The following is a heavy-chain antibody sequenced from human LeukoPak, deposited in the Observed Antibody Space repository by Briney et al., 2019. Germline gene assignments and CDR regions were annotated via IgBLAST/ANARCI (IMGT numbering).Heavy chain of an antibody. CDR3: AKSIAVAFYS. D-gene: IGHD6-19*01. J-gene: IGHJ4*02. V-gene: IGHV3-23*01. Sequence: GGSLRLSCAASGFTFSSFAMSWVRQAPGKGLDWVSSISGSGAGTYYADSVKGRFTISRDNSKNTLYLQMNSLRAEDTAVYYCAKSIAVAFYSWGQGTLVTVSS. CDR1: GFTFSSFA. CDR2: ISGSGAGT.